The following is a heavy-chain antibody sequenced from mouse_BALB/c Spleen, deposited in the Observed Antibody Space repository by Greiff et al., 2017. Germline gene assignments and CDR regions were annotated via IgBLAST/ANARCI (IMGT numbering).Heavy chain of an antibody. Sequence: VQLQQSGAELMKPGASVKISCKATGYTFSSYWIEWVKQRPGHGLEWIGEILPGSGSTNYNEKFKGKATFTADTSSNTAYMQLSSLTSEDSAVYYCTSELDGYGQAWFAYWGQGTLVTVSA. J-gene: IGHJ3*01. CDR3: TSELDGYGQAWFAY. D-gene: IGHD2-2*01. CDR2: ILPGSGST. CDR1: GYTFSSYW. V-gene: IGHV1-9*01.